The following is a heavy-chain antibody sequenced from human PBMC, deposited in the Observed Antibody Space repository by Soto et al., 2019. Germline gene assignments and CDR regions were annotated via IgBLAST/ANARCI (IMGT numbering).Heavy chain of an antibody. CDR2: INHLETT. CDR1: GASITYGAYS. V-gene: IGHV4-30-2*01. CDR3: ARGVGFDSFDY. J-gene: IGHJ4*02. D-gene: IGHD3-10*01. Sequence: QLQLHMSGSGLVKPSQTLSLTCTVSGASITYGAYSWSWIRQTPGKGLEWIGYINHLETTFYNPSFESRLTLSIDRTKNQFSLNLKSMSAADRAVYFCARGVGFDSFDYWGQGILVTVSS.